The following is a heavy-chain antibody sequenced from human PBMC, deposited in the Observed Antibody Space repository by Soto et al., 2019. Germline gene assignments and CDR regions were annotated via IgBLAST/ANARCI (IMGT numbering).Heavy chain of an antibody. CDR2: IIPIFGTA. CDR1: GGTFSRYA. D-gene: IGHD2-2*01. V-gene: IGHV1-69*13. J-gene: IGHJ6*02. CDR3: ARTPVPASMDLSYYYGMDV. Sequence: VKVARKASGGTFSRYASSRVRQTPGQGLEWMGGIIPIFGTANYAQKFQGRVTITADESTSTAYMELSSLRSEDTAVYYCARTPVPASMDLSYYYGMDVWGQGTTVTVSS.